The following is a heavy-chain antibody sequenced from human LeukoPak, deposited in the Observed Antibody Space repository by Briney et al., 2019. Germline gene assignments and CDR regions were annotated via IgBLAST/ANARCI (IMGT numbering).Heavy chain of an antibody. V-gene: IGHV4-59*11. J-gene: IGHJ4*02. D-gene: IGHD3-16*01. CDR1: GGSISSHY. CDR2: IYYSGSA. CDR3: ARVHLRKSLDY. Sequence: SETLSLTCTVSGGSISSHYWSWIRQPPGKGMGWIHFIYYSGSAHHFPDLTSLVAIAVDTSQNQLSPKLSSVTAADTVVYCCARVHLRKSLDYWGEGTVVTVSS.